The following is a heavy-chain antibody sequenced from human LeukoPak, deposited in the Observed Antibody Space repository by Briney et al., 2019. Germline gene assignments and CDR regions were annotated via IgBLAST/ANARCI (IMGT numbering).Heavy chain of an antibody. D-gene: IGHD2-15*01. CDR2: IKQDGSEK. CDR3: ARDPLRVVVVAATHWFGP. V-gene: IGHV3-7*01. CDR1: GFTFSSYW. Sequence: GGSLRLSCAASGFTFSSYWMSWVRQAPGKGLEWVANIKQDGSEKYHVDSVKGRFTISRDNAKNSLYLQMNSLRAEDTAVYYCARDPLRVVVVAATHWFGPWGQGTLVTVSS. J-gene: IGHJ5*02.